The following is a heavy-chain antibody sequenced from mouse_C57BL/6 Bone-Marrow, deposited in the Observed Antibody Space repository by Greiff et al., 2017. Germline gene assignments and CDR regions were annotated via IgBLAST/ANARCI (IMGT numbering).Heavy chain of an antibody. CDR1: GYTFTSYW. Sequence: QVQLQQPGAELVKPGASVKLSCKASGYTFTSYWMHWVKQRPGQGLEWIGMIHPNSGSTNYNEKLKSKATLTVDKSSSTAYMQLSSLTSEDSAVYYCARTGIYYDNFWFAYWGQGTLVTVSA. V-gene: IGHV1-64*01. D-gene: IGHD2-1*01. J-gene: IGHJ3*01. CDR3: ARTGIYYDNFWFAY. CDR2: IHPNSGST.